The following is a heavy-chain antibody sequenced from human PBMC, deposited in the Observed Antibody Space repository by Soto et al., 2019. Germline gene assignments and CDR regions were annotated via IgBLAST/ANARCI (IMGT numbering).Heavy chain of an antibody. D-gene: IGHD1-26*01. J-gene: IGHJ4*02. Sequence: PGGSLRLSCAASGFTFSSYSMNWVRQAPGKGLEWVSAISGSGGSTYYADSVKGRFTISRDNSKNTLYLQVNSLRADDTAVYYCAREGSGSYSYYFDFWGQGALVTVSS. CDR3: AREGSGSYSYYFDF. CDR2: ISGSGGST. V-gene: IGHV3-23*01. CDR1: GFTFSSYS.